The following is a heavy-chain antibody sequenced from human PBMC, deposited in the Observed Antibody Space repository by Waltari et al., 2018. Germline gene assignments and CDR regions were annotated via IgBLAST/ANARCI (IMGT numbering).Heavy chain of an antibody. CDR1: GFTFSSYG. Sequence: QVQLVESGGGVVQPGRSLRLSCAASGFTFSSYGMHWVRQAPGKGLGWVAVVWDEESQKYDADSLKGRFTISRDNSKNTLYLQMNSLRAEDTAVYYCARENNVGSSPADVWGQGTTVTVSS. CDR2: VWDEESQK. D-gene: IGHD1-20*01. V-gene: IGHV3-33*01. J-gene: IGHJ6*02. CDR3: ARENNVGSSPADV.